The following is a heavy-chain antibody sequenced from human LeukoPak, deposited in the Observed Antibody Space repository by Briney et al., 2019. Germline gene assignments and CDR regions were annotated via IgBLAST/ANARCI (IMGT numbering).Heavy chain of an antibody. CDR2: ISGSGGST. J-gene: IGHJ6*03. Sequence: GGSLRLSCAASGFTFSSYAMSWVRQAPGKGLEWVSAISGSGGSTYYADSVKGRFTISRDNSKNTLYLQMNSLRAEDTAVYYCAKDLTDSSSTSCHNYYYYYYMDVWGKGTTVTVS. CDR1: GFTFSSYA. V-gene: IGHV3-23*01. D-gene: IGHD2-2*01. CDR3: AKDLTDSSSTSCHNYYYYYYMDV.